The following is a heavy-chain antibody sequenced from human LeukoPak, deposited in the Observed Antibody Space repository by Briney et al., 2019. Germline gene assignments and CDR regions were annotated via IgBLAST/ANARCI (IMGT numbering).Heavy chain of an antibody. CDR1: GGSFSGYY. V-gene: IGHV4-34*01. D-gene: IGHD3-9*01. CDR3: ARGNSYLTFDILTGYYIPPRYYFDY. CDR2: INHSGST. Sequence: SETLSLTCAVYGGSFSGYYWSWIRQPPGKGLEWIGEINHSGSTNYNPSLKSRVTISVDTSKNQFSLKLSSVTAADTAVYYCARGNSYLTFDILTGYYIPPRYYFDYWGQGTLVTVSS. J-gene: IGHJ4*02.